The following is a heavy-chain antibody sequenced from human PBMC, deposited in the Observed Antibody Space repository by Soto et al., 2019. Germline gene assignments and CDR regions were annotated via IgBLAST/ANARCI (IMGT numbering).Heavy chain of an antibody. CDR2: ISAFIGKA. V-gene: IGHV1-18*01. CDR3: ARGELSYSSSWNFDY. J-gene: IGHJ4*02. CDR1: GYTFTSYG. Sequence: AASVKVSCKASGYTFTSYGISWVRQAPGQGLEWMGWISAFIGKANYAQKLQGRVTITTDESTSTAYMELSSLRSEDTAVYYCARGELSYSSSWNFDYWGQGTLVTVSS. D-gene: IGHD6-13*01.